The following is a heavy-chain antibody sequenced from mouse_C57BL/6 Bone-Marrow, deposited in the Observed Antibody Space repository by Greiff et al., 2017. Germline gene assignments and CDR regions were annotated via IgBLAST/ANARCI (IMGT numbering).Heavy chain of an antibody. CDR2: IDPEDGET. D-gene: IGHD2-4*01. Sequence: VQMKKAGAERGPPGASVPWCFPSSFFPFPSSYIHFFKQSTEQGLEWIGRIDPEDGETKYAPKFQGKATITADTSSNTAYLQLSSLTSEDTAVYYCARSGPMITTGWLAYWGQGTRVTVSA. V-gene: IGHV14-2*01. CDR3: ARSGPMITTGWLAY. CDR1: FFPFPSSY. J-gene: IGHJ3*01.